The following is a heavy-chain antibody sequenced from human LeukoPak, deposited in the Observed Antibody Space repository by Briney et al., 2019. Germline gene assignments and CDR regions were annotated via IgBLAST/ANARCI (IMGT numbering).Heavy chain of an antibody. Sequence: SETLSLTRTVSGGSVSSGSYYWSWIRQPPGKGLEWIGYIYYSGSTNYNPSLKSRVTISVDTSKNQFSLKLSSVTAADTAVYYCARDPSGYFDYWGQGTLVTVSS. CDR3: ARDPSGYFDY. J-gene: IGHJ4*02. D-gene: IGHD3-3*01. CDR1: GGSVSSGSYY. CDR2: IYYSGST. V-gene: IGHV4-61*01.